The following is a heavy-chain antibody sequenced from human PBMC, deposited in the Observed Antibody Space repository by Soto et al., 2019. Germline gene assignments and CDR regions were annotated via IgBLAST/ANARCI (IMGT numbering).Heavy chain of an antibody. CDR3: AIVAVLRFLEWLLYQDY. J-gene: IGHJ4*02. Sequence: PGGSLRLSCAASGFTFSSYAMSWVRQAPGKGLEWVSAISGSGGSTYYADSVKGRFTISRDNSKNTLYLQMNSLRAEDTAVYYCAIVAVLRFLEWLLYQDYWGQGTQVTVSS. V-gene: IGHV3-23*01. CDR2: ISGSGGST. D-gene: IGHD3-3*01. CDR1: GFTFSSYA.